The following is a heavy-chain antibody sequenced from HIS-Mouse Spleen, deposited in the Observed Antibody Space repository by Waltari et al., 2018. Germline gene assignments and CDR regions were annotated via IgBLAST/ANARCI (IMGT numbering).Heavy chain of an antibody. CDR1: GGSISSSSYY. D-gene: IGHD6-13*01. V-gene: IGHV4-39*07. Sequence: QLQLQESGPGLVKPSETLSLTCTVSGGSISSSSYYWGWIRQPPGKGLEGIGSIYYSGRTYYTPSLKSRVTISVDTSKNQFSLKLSSVTAADTAVYYCAREIPYSSSWYDWYFDLWGRGTLVTGSS. CDR2: IYYSGRT. J-gene: IGHJ2*01. CDR3: AREIPYSSSWYDWYFDL.